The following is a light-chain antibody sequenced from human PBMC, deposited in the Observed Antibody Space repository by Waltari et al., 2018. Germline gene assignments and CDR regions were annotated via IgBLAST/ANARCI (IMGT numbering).Light chain of an antibody. CDR1: SSDIGGYTF. V-gene: IGLV2-14*03. CDR2: DVT. Sequence: QSALTQPASVSGSPGQSITISCPGTSSDIGGYTFVSWYQQHPGKAPKLIIYDVTTRPSGVSSRFSGSKSGNTASLTISGLQAEDEADYYCSSSTSGSTWVFGGGTTLTVL. CDR3: SSSTSGSTWV. J-gene: IGLJ3*02.